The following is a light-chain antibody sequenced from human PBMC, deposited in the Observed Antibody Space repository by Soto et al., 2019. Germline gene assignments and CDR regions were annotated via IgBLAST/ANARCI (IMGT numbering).Light chain of an antibody. CDR3: QQYGSSPIFT. CDR2: GAS. V-gene: IGKV3-20*01. J-gene: IGKJ2*01. CDR1: QSVSSSF. Sequence: EIVLTQSPATLSLSPGERATLSCRASQSVSSSFLAWYQQKPGEAPRLLIYGASSRATDIPDRFSGSGSGTDYTLTIIRLEPEDYSVYYCQQYGSSPIFTFGQGTKLEIK.